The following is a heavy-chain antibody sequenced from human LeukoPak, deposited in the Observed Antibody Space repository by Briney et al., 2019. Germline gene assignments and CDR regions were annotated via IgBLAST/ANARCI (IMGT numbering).Heavy chain of an antibody. CDR1: GGSISSGSYY. CDR2: IYTSGST. D-gene: IGHD3-10*01. V-gene: IGHV4-61*02. CDR3: ARRDTIHSVNYGSGSYSSPYFDY. Sequence: SETLSLTCTVSGGSISSGSYYWSWIRQPAGKGLEWIGRIYTSGSTNYNPSLKGRVTISVDTSKNQFSLKLSSVTAADTAVYYCARRDTIHSVNYGSGSYSSPYFDYWGQGTLVTVSS. J-gene: IGHJ4*02.